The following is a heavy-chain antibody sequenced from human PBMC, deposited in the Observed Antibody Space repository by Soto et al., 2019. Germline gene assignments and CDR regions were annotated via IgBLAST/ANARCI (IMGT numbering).Heavy chain of an antibody. CDR2: IWYDGSGR. D-gene: IGHD6-6*01. J-gene: IGHJ4*02. Sequence: VQLVESGGGVVQPGRSLRLSCAASGFTFNLYGMHWVRQAPGKGLEWVAMIWYDGSGRFYGDSVKGRFTVSRDNSKNTLSLDMKILSAEDTAVYYCASDIAVRRLDYWGQGTLVTVSS. V-gene: IGHV3-33*01. CDR1: GFTFNLYG. CDR3: ASDIAVRRLDY.